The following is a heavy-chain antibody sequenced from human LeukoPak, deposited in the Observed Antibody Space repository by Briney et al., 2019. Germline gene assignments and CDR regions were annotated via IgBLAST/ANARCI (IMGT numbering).Heavy chain of an antibody. CDR3: AQNQAYYYASGSASAY. D-gene: IGHD3-10*01. CDR2: ISGSGGST. Sequence: ASVKVSCKASGYTFTSYYMHWVRQAPGKGLEWVSGISGSGGSTYYADSVKGRFNISRDNSKNTLYLQVNSLRAEDTAVYYCAQNQAYYYASGSASAYWGQGTLVTVSS. V-gene: IGHV3-23*01. J-gene: IGHJ4*02. CDR1: GYTFTSYY.